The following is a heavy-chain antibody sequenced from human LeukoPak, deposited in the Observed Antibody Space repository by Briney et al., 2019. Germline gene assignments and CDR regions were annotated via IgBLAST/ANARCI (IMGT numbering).Heavy chain of an antibody. CDR2: TYYRSKWYN. J-gene: IGHJ2*01. Sequence: SQTLSLTCAISGDSVSSNSATWNWIRQSPSRGLEWLGRTYYRSKWYNDYAVSAKSRITINPDTSKNQFSLQLNSVTPEDTAVYYCARDGMAMAVGYFDLWGRGTLVTVSS. CDR1: GDSVSSNSAT. D-gene: IGHD6-19*01. V-gene: IGHV6-1*01. CDR3: ARDGMAMAVGYFDL.